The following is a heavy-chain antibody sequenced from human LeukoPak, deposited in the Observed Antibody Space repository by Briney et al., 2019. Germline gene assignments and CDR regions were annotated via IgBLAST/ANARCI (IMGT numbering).Heavy chain of an antibody. CDR2: ISWNSGSI. J-gene: IGHJ6*02. D-gene: IGHD2-2*01. CDR3: ARDLGYCSSTSCGNYYYGMDV. V-gene: IGHV3-9*01. Sequence: GGSLRLSCAASGFTFDDYAMHWVRQAPGKGLEWVSGISWNSGSIGYADSVKGRFTISRDNAKNVLYLQMNSLRAEDTAAYYCARDLGYCSSTSCGNYYYGMDVWGQGTTVTVSS. CDR1: GFTFDDYA.